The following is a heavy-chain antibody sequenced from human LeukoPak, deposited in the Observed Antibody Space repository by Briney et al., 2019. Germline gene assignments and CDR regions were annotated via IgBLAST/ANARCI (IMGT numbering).Heavy chain of an antibody. CDR1: GYTFTSYG. Sequence: ASVKVSCQASGYTFTSYGISWVRQAPGQGLEWMGWISAYNGNTNYAQKLQGRVTMTTDTSTSTAYMELRSLRSDDTAVYYCARESYYYDSSGYYYFDYSGQGTLVTVSS. J-gene: IGHJ4*02. CDR3: ARESYYYDSSGYYYFDY. CDR2: ISAYNGNT. D-gene: IGHD3-22*01. V-gene: IGHV1-18*01.